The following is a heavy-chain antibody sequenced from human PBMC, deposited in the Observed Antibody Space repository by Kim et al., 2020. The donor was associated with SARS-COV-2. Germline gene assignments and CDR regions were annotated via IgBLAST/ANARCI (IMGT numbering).Heavy chain of an antibody. Sequence: GTTYHNPSHKSRVTISVDTSKNQFSLKLSSVTAADTAVYYCARYSSSTDYWGQGTLVTVSS. V-gene: IGHV4-39*01. CDR2: GTT. J-gene: IGHJ4*02. D-gene: IGHD6-6*01. CDR3: ARYSSSTDY.